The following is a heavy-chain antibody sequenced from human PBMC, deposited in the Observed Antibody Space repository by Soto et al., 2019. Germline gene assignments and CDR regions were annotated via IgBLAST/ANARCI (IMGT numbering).Heavy chain of an antibody. CDR2: INPNSGGT. J-gene: IGHJ3*02. CDR3: ARAKQWLVWNAFDI. D-gene: IGHD6-19*01. CDR1: GYTFTGYY. Sequence: ASVKASRTASGYTFTGYYMHCVRQAPGQGLEWMGWINPNSGGTNYAQKFQGRVTMTRDTSISTAYMELSRLRSDDTAVYYCARAKQWLVWNAFDIWGQGTMVTVSS. V-gene: IGHV1-2*02.